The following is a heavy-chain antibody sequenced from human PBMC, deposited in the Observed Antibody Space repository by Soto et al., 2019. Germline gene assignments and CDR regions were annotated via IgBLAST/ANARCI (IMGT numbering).Heavy chain of an antibody. CDR2: IRDKANSYSS. CDR1: GFTFSDHY. V-gene: IGHV3-72*01. J-gene: IGHJ5*02. Sequence: GGSLRLSCAASGFTFSDHYMDWVRQAPGTGLEWVGRIRDKANSYSSAYAASVKGRFTISRDDSKNSLYLQMDSLKTEDTAVYYCTVGYCGSTRCPWGQGTLVTVSS. CDR3: TVGYCGSTRCP. D-gene: IGHD2-2*01.